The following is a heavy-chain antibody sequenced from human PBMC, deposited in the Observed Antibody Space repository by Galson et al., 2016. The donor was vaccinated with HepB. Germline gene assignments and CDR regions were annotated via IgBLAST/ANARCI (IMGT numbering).Heavy chain of an antibody. CDR3: AKVGIQGFNYYYGLDV. CDR2: VNWNSDRI. CDR1: GFTFNDHA. Sequence: SLRLSCAASGFTFNDHAMHWVRQVPGKGLEWVSGVNWNSDRITYSDSVKGRFAISRDNAKNSLYLQMNSLRPEDTALYYCAKVGIQGFNYYYGLDVWGQGTTVIVS. V-gene: IGHV3-9*01. J-gene: IGHJ6*02. D-gene: IGHD3-10*01.